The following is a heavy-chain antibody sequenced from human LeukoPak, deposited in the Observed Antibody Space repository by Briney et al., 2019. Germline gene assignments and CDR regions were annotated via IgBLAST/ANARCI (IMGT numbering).Heavy chain of an antibody. CDR1: GFTFSSYA. CDR3: AKHQMITIFGVAQNYYYYGMDV. D-gene: IGHD3-3*01. V-gene: IGHV3-23*01. Sequence: GGSLRLSCAASGFTFSSYAMSWVRQAPGKGLEWVSAISGSGGSTYYADSVKGRFTISRDSSKNTLYLQMNSLRAEDTAVYYCAKHQMITIFGVAQNYYYYGMDVWGQGTTVTVSS. CDR2: ISGSGGST. J-gene: IGHJ6*02.